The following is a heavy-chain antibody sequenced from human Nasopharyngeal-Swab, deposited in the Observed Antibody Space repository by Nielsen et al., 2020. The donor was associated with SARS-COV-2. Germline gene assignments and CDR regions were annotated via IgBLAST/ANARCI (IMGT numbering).Heavy chain of an antibody. CDR2: IYPGDSDT. D-gene: IGHD3-16*02. J-gene: IGHJ3*02. CDR3: ARSLFGLPWAFDI. V-gene: IGHV5-51*01. Sequence: GESLKISCTGSGYTFTSYWIGWVRQMPGKGLEWMGIIYPGDSDTRYSPSFQGQVTISADKSISTAYLQWSSLKASDTAMYYCARSLFGLPWAFDIWGQGTMVTVPS. CDR1: GYTFTSYW.